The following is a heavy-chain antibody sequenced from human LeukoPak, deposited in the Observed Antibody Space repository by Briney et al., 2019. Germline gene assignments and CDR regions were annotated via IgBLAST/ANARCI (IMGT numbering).Heavy chain of an antibody. CDR3: ARVPRSYYYYYYMDV. CDR1: GGSISGYH. CDR2: IYYSGSS. Sequence: NASETLSLTCNVSGGSISGYHWSWIRQPPGKGLEWLGYIYYSGSSNYNPSLKSRVTTSADTSKNQFTLKLSSVTAADTAVYYCARVPRSYYYYYYMDVWGKGTTVTVSS. V-gene: IGHV4-59*01. J-gene: IGHJ6*03.